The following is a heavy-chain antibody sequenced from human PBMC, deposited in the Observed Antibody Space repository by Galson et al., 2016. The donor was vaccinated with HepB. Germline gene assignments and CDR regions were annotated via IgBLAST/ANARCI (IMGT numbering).Heavy chain of an antibody. V-gene: IGHV3-33*01. CDR3: VRDRGAAAPRGMDM. D-gene: IGHD6-13*01. Sequence: SLRLSCAASGFAFSSYGMHWVRQAPGKGLEWVTVVWYDGNKKYYADSVKGRFTISRDNSKNTLYLQMTSLRAEDTAVYSCVRDRGAAAPRGMDMWGKGTTVTVSS. CDR1: GFAFSSYG. CDR2: VWYDGNKK. J-gene: IGHJ6*04.